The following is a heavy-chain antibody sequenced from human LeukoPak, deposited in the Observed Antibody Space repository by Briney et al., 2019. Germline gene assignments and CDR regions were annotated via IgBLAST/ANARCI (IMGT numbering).Heavy chain of an antibody. CDR2: INPNSGGT. CDR1: GYSFTGYY. Sequence: ASVKVSCKASGYSFTGYYMHWVRQAPGQGLEWMGRINPNSGGTNYAQKFQGRVIMTRDTSISTAYMELSSLRSDDTAVYYCGYYDSNGLTEYFQYWGQGTLVTVSS. D-gene: IGHD3-22*01. V-gene: IGHV1-2*06. J-gene: IGHJ1*01. CDR3: GYYDSNGLTEYFQY.